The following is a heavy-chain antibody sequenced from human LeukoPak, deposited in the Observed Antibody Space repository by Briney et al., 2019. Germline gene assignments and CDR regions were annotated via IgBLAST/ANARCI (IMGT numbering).Heavy chain of an antibody. Sequence: SETLSLTCTVSGGSISSSSYHWGWIRQPPGKGLEWIGSIYYSGSTYYNPSLKSRVAISVDTSKNQFSLKLSSVTAADTAVYYWARDSRRGGYGYWGQGTLVTVSS. CDR2: IYYSGST. J-gene: IGHJ4*02. V-gene: IGHV4-39*07. D-gene: IGHD3-16*01. CDR1: GGSISSSSYH. CDR3: ARDSRRGGYGY.